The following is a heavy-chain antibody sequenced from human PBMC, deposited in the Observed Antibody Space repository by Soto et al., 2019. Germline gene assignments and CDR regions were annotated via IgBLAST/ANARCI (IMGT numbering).Heavy chain of an antibody. CDR2: ILPMFGTT. J-gene: IGHJ4*02. V-gene: IGHV1-69*01. D-gene: IGHD2-2*02. Sequence: QVQLVQSGAEVKKAGSSVKVSCKASGGTFGTEAISWVRQAPGQGLEWMGGILPMFGTTNYARNFQGRVTITADGPTSTAYMELSSLRSEDTAVYYCVREGRGKKAGYNGLVSLGYWGQGTLVTVSS. CDR1: GGTFGTEA. CDR3: VREGRGKKAGYNGLVSLGY.